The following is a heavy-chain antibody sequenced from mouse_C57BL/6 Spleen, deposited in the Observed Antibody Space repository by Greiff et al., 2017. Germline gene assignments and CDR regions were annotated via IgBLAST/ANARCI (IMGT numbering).Heavy chain of an antibody. CDR3: AREERNYYGSERIDY. V-gene: IGHV1-64*01. CDR1: GYTFTSYW. D-gene: IGHD1-1*01. J-gene: IGHJ2*01. Sequence: QVQLQQPGAELVKPGASVKLSCKVSGYTFTSYWMHWVKQRPGQGHEWIGMILPNSGSTNYNEKFKSKATLTVDKSSSTAYMQHSSLTSEDSAVYYCAREERNYYGSERIDYWSQGTTRTVSS. CDR2: ILPNSGST.